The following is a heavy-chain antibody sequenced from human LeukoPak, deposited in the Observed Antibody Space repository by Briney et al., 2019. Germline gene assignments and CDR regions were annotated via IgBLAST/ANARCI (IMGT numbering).Heavy chain of an antibody. V-gene: IGHV1-2*06. D-gene: IGHD2-8*01. Sequence: ASVKVSCKASGYTFTGYYMHWVRQAPGQGLEWMGRINPNSGGTNYAQKFQGRVTMTRDTSISTAYMELSRLRSDDTAVYYCARDPLEDIVLMVYATPSNWFDPWGQGTLVTVSS. CDR2: INPNSGGT. CDR1: GYTFTGYY. J-gene: IGHJ5*02. CDR3: ARDPLEDIVLMVYATPSNWFDP.